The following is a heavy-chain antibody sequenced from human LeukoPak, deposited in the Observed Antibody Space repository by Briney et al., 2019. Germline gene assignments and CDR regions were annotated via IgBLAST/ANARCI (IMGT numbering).Heavy chain of an antibody. CDR1: GYTFTVCY. CDR3: AREGGTDAFDY. D-gene: IGHD1-26*01. J-gene: IGHJ4*02. Sequence: GASVKVSSTSSGYTFTVCYLHWVRHAPGQGLEWMGWINPNNGVTNYAQNFQGRVTMTRDTSISTAYMEPSSLRCDDTAVVYCAREGGTDAFDYWGQGTLVTVSS. V-gene: IGHV1-2*02. CDR2: INPNNGVT.